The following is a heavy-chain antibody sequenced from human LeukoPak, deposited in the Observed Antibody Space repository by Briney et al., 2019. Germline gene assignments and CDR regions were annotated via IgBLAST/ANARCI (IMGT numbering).Heavy chain of an antibody. V-gene: IGHV3-23*01. J-gene: IGHJ4*02. CDR3: AKATGTLGN. CDR2: ISNNNGNT. CDR1: GFTFSSYT. Sequence: GGSLRLSCAASGFTFSSYTMNWVRQAPGKGLEWVSTISNNNGNTYYADSVKGRFTISRDNSKDTLYLQMNSLTAEDTAIYYCAKATGTLGNWGQGTLVTVSS. D-gene: IGHD1-1*01.